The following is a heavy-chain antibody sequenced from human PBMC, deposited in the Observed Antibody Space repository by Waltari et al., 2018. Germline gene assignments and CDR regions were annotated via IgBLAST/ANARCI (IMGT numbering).Heavy chain of an antibody. CDR1: GFTFSSYS. V-gene: IGHV3-48*04. CDR2: ISSSSSTI. J-gene: IGHJ4*02. Sequence: EVQLVESGGGLVQPGGSLRLSCAASGFTFSSYSMNWVRQAPGKGLEWVSYISSSSSTIYYADSVKGRFTISRDNAKNSLYLQMNSLRAEDTAVYYCARVAIFGVVIIPDYWGQGTLVTVSS. CDR3: ARVAIFGVVIIPDY. D-gene: IGHD3-3*01.